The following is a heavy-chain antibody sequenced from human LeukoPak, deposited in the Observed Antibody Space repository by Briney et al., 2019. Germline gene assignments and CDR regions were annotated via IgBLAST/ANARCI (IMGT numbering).Heavy chain of an antibody. D-gene: IGHD3-3*01. J-gene: IGHJ5*02. V-gene: IGHV4-59*08. CDR1: GASISSSN. CDR3: ARQSRLVIFGVANHWFDP. CDR2: IYHTGST. Sequence: PSETLSLTCSVSGASISSSNYYWVRQPPQKGLEWVGYIYHTGSTNYSPSLNSRVTMSVDTSKNEFSLKLSSVTAADTAVYYCARQSRLVIFGVANHWFDPWSQGTLVTVSS.